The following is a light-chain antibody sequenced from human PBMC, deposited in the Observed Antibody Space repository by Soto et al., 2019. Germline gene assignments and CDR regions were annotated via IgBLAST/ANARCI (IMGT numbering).Light chain of an antibody. V-gene: IGLV4-69*01. Sequence: QLVLTQSPSASASLGASVKLTCTVSSGHSSYAIAWHQQQPEKGPRYLMKLNSDGSHSKGDGIPDRFSGSSSGAERYLTISSLQSEDEADYYCQTWGTGIQGVFGGGTKLTVL. CDR1: SGHSSYA. J-gene: IGLJ3*02. CDR3: QTWGTGIQGV. CDR2: LNSDGSH.